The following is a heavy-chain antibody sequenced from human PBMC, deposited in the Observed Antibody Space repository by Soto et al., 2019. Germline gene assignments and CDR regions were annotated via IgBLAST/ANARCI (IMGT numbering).Heavy chain of an antibody. CDR2: ISYDGSNK. J-gene: IGHJ6*02. V-gene: IGHV3-30-3*01. CDR1: GFTFSSYA. Sequence: QVQLVESGGGVVQPGRSLRLSCAASGFTFSSYAMHWVRQAPGKGLEWVAVISYDGSNKYYADSVKGRFTISRDNSKNTLYLQMNSLRAEDTAVYYCAREPRKIAAGRVHEEVGYYYYYYGMDVWGQGTTVTVSS. D-gene: IGHD6-13*01. CDR3: AREPRKIAAGRVHEEVGYYYYYYGMDV.